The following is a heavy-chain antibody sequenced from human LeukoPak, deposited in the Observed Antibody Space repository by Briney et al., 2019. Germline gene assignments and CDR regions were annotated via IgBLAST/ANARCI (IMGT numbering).Heavy chain of an antibody. Sequence: GGSLRLSCAASGSTFSSYGMHWVRQAPGKGLEWVAVISYDGSNKYYADSVKGRFTISRDNSKNTLYLQMNSLRAEDTAVYYCAKDGGGYYYGSGSFDYWGQGTLVTVSS. J-gene: IGHJ4*02. CDR1: GSTFSSYG. CDR3: AKDGGGYYYGSGSFDY. V-gene: IGHV3-30*18. D-gene: IGHD3-10*01. CDR2: ISYDGSNK.